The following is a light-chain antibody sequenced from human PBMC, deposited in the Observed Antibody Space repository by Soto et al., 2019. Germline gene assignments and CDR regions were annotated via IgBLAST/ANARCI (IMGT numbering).Light chain of an antibody. V-gene: IGLV2-23*01. CDR2: EGN. CDR3: CSYAGSGAAV. J-gene: IGLJ1*01. CDR1: SSDAGSYKL. Sequence: QSALTQPASVSGSPGQSITISCTGTSSDAGSYKLVSWYQQHPGKAPKFIIYEGNKRPSGVSNRFSGSESGNTASLTISGLQAEDEADYYWCSYAGSGAAVFGIG.